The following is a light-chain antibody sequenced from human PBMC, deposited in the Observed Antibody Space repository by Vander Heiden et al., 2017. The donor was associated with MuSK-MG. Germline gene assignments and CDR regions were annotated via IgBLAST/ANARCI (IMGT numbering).Light chain of an antibody. J-gene: IGLJ2*01. CDR1: VLGRKY. CDR3: YCATDNYLGL. CDR2: KDS. Sequence: YELTQPSSVSLSPGQTARITCSGDVLGRKYARWFQQKPGQAPLLLIYKDSERPSGIPERFSGSSSGTTITLTISGAQVEDEAEYYCYCATDNYLGLFGGGTKLTVL. V-gene: IGLV3-27*01.